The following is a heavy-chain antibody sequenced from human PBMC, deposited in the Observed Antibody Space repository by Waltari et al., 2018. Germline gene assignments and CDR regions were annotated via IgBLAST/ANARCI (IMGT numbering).Heavy chain of an antibody. CDR2: IGYDENEK. CDR3: ASYTGSPSRPGPPSL. V-gene: IGHV3-30*02. CDR1: AGALGRCG. D-gene: IGHD1-26*01. Sequence: GCGGGGGVPWGGLGVSGGGVAGALGRCGLHWVRQAPGQGLEWVAFIGYDENEKYSGGSVKGRFTISRDNSKNMLYVEMNSLRPEDTGLYYCASYTGSPSRPGPPSLWGQGTLVIVSS. J-gene: IGHJ4*02.